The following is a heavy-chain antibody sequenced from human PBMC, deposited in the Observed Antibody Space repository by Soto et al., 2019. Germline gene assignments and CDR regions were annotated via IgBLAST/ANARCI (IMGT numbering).Heavy chain of an antibody. CDR3: ARRHCSGGSCYSGRWFDP. D-gene: IGHD2-15*01. J-gene: IGHJ5*02. CDR2: IYYSGST. CDR1: GGPISCSSYY. Sequence: SETLSLTCAVSGGPISCSSYYWGWIRQPPGKGLEWIGSIYYSGSTYYNPSLKSRVTISVDTSKNQFSLKLSSVTAADTAVYYCARRHCSGGSCYSGRWFDPWGQGTLVTVSS. V-gene: IGHV4-39*01.